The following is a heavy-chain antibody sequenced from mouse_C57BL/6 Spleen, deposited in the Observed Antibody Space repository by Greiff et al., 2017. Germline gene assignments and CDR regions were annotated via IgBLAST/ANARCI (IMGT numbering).Heavy chain of an antibody. CDR2: INPGSGGT. V-gene: IGHV1-54*01. J-gene: IGHJ2*01. CDR3: ARYTAVVLGY. D-gene: IGHD1-1*01. Sequence: QVQLQQSGAELVRPGTSVKVSCTASGYDFNNYLLEWVKQRPGQGLEWIGVINPGSGGTNYNEKFKGKATVTADKSSSTAYMQLSSLTSEDAAVYCCARYTAVVLGYWGQCTTLSCST. CDR1: GYDFNNYL.